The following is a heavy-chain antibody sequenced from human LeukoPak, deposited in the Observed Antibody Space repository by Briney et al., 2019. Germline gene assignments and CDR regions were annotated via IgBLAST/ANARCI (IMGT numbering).Heavy chain of an antibody. J-gene: IGHJ6*02. D-gene: IGHD3-22*01. CDR3: ARRSTYYYDSSGYQSFLDV. CDR1: GGSISSSNW. Sequence: SGTLSLTCAVSGGSISSSNWWSWVRQPPGKGLEWIGYIYYSGSTNYNPSLKSRVTISVDTSKNQFSLKLSSVTAADTAVYYCARRSTYYYDSSGYQSFLDVWSQGTTVTVSS. CDR2: IYYSGST. V-gene: IGHV4-4*02.